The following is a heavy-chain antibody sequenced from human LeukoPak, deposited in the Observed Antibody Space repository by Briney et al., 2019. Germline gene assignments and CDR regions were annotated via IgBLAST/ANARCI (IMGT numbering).Heavy chain of an antibody. Sequence: SETLSLTCAVYGGSFSGYYWSWIRQSPGKGLEWIGEINHSGSTNYDPSLKSRVTISVDTSKNQFSLKMTSVTAADTAVYYCARDRPREYYGSGGFDPWGQGTLVTVSS. J-gene: IGHJ5*02. CDR3: ARDRPREYYGSGGFDP. D-gene: IGHD3-10*01. V-gene: IGHV4-34*01. CDR1: GGSFSGYY. CDR2: INHSGST.